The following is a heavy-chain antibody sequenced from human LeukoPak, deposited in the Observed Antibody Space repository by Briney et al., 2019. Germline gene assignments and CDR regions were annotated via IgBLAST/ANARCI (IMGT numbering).Heavy chain of an antibody. D-gene: IGHD2-15*01. CDR1: GYTFGNYG. CDR2: ISGFNGNT. J-gene: IGHJ4*02. Sequence: GASVKVSCKAAGYTFGNYGIKWVRQAPGQGLEWVGWISGFNGNTKYAQNFHDRVTMTTDTSTTTAYMQLRNLRSDDTAVYYCARVEYCNGGNCYCRPFAYWGQGTLVTVSS. V-gene: IGHV1-18*01. CDR3: ARVEYCNGGNCYCRPFAY.